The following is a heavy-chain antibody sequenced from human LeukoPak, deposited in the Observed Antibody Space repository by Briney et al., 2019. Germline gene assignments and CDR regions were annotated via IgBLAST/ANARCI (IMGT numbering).Heavy chain of an antibody. V-gene: IGHV1-46*01. CDR3: ARTSYYDSASEDY. CDR2: ISPSGAST. CDR1: GYTITNYY. J-gene: IGHJ4*02. Sequence: ASVKVSCKASGYTITNYYMHWVRQAPGQGLEWMGMISPSGASTSYAQKFQGRVTMTRDVSTSTVYMELSSLRSEDTAVYYCARTSYYDSASEDYWGQGTLVTVSS. D-gene: IGHD3-22*01.